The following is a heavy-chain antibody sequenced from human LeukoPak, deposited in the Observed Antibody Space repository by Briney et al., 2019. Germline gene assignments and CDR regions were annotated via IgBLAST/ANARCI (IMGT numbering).Heavy chain of an antibody. J-gene: IGHJ4*02. Sequence: GGSLKLSCAASGFTFSSYWMSWVRQAPGKGLEWVANIKQGGSEKYYVDSVKGRFTISRDNAKNSLYLQMNSLRAEDTAVYYCARARGYDTPFDYWGQGTLVTVSS. CDR1: GFTFSSYW. D-gene: IGHD5-12*01. CDR3: ARARGYDTPFDY. CDR2: IKQGGSEK. V-gene: IGHV3-7*01.